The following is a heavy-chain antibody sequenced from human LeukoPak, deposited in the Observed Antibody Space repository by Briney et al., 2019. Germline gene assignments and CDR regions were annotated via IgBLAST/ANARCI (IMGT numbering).Heavy chain of an antibody. CDR1: GYTFTDYY. J-gene: IGHJ4*02. D-gene: IGHD5-24*01. Sequence: SVKVSCKASGYTFTDYYMHWVRQAPGQGLEWMGWLNPNSGDTNYAQKFQGRVGMTRDTSISTAYMDLSDLRSDDTAVYYCARGRNVEMTTMSGGSDYWGQGTLVTVSS. CDR3: ARGRNVEMTTMSGGSDY. CDR2: LNPNSGDT. V-gene: IGHV1-2*02.